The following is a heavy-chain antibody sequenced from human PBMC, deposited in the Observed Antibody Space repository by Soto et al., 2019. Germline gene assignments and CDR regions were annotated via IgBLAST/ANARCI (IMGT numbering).Heavy chain of an antibody. CDR2: INHSGST. D-gene: IGHD6-19*01. V-gene: IGHV4-34*01. CDR1: GGFFSGYY. CDR3: ARIGFSSGWSFDY. J-gene: IGHJ4*02. Sequence: QVQLHQWGAGLLKPSETLSLTCAVYGGFFSGYYWTWIRQPPGKGLEWIGEINHSGSTTYNPSLKSRVSISVDTSKNQFSLKLTSVTAADTAVYYCARIGFSSGWSFDYWGQGTLVTVSS.